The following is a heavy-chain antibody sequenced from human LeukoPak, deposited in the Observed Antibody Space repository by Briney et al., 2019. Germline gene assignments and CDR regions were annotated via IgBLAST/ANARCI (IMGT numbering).Heavy chain of an antibody. Sequence: GGSLRLSCAASGFTFSSYAMSWVRQAPGKGLDWVSAVSGSGGSTYYADSVKGRFTISRDNSKNTLYLQMNSLRAEDTAVYYCAKTRSITIPNAYFDYWGQGTLVTVSS. CDR2: VSGSGGST. V-gene: IGHV3-23*01. J-gene: IGHJ4*02. CDR1: GFTFSSYA. D-gene: IGHD3-3*01. CDR3: AKTRSITIPNAYFDY.